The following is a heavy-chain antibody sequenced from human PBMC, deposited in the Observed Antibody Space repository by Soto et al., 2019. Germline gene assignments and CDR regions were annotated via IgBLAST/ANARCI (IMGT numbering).Heavy chain of an antibody. CDR1: GFTFSSYG. CDR3: AKDTRDIVVVPAAMMYYYGMDV. CDR2: ISYDGSNK. D-gene: IGHD2-2*01. V-gene: IGHV3-30*18. Sequence: QVQLVESGGGVVQPGRSLRLSCAASGFTFSSYGMHWVRQAPGKGLEWVAVISYDGSNKYYADYVKGRFTSSRDNSKNTLYLQMNSLRAEDTAVYYCAKDTRDIVVVPAAMMYYYGMDVWGQGTTVTVSS. J-gene: IGHJ6*02.